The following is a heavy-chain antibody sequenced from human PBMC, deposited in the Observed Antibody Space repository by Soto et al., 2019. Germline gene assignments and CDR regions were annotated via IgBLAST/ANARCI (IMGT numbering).Heavy chain of an antibody. CDR3: ARDRVDILTGYYLFDY. V-gene: IGHV1-18*01. CDR1: GYTFTSYG. CDR2: ISAYNGNT. Sequence: ASVKVSCKXSGYTFTSYGISWVRHAPGQGLEWMGWISAYNGNTNYAQKLQGRVTMTTDTSTSTAYMELRSLRSDDTAVYYCARDRVDILTGYYLFDYWGQGTLVTVSS. J-gene: IGHJ4*02. D-gene: IGHD3-9*01.